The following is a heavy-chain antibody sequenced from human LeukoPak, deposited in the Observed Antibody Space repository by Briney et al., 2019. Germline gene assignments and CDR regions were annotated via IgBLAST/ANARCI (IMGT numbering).Heavy chain of an antibody. CDR1: GFTFSDYY. D-gene: IGHD3-10*01. J-gene: IGHJ6*03. Sequence: GGSLRLSCAASGFTFSDYYMSWIRQAPGKGQEWVSYISSSGSTIYYADSVKGRFTISRDNAKNSLYLQMNSLRAEDTAVYYCAGVSSMVRGGYYMDVWGKGTTVTISS. V-gene: IGHV3-11*01. CDR2: ISSSGSTI. CDR3: AGVSSMVRGGYYMDV.